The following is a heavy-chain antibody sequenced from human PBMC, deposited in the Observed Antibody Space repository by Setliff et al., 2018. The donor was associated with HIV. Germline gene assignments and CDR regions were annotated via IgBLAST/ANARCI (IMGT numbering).Heavy chain of an antibody. J-gene: IGHJ4*02. V-gene: IGHV3-7*01. CDR1: GFTFSNFW. D-gene: IGHD4-4*01. CDR3: AQITVMGY. CDR2: IKYDESEK. Sequence: GGSLRLSCGASGFTFSNFWMSWVRQAPGKGLEWVANIKYDESEKYYAASVKGRFSISRDNAKNSLYLQMNSLRAEDTAVYYCAQITVMGYWGQGTLVTVSS.